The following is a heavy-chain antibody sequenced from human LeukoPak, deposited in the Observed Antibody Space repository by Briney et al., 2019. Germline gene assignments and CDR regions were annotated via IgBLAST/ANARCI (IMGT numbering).Heavy chain of an antibody. CDR1: GGSISSSSYY. J-gene: IGHJ4*02. CDR3: ATSGSYYRAPDY. V-gene: IGHV4-39*05. D-gene: IGHD3-10*01. Sequence: SETPSLTCTVSGGSISSSSYYWGWIRQPPGKGLEWIGSIYYSGSTYYNPSLKSRVTISVDTSKNQFSLRLSSVTAADTAVYFCATSGSYYRAPDYWGQGTLVTVSS. CDR2: IYYSGST.